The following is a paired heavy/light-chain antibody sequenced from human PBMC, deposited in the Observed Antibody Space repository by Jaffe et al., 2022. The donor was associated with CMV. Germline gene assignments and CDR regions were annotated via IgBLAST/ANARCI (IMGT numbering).Light chain of an antibody. CDR2: SNN. V-gene: IGLV1-44*01. Sequence: QSVLTQPPSASGTPGQRVTISCSGSSSNIGSNTVNWYQQLPGTAPKLLIYSNNQRPSGVPDRFSGSKSGTSASLAISGLQSEDEADYYCAAWDDSLNGHWVFGGGTKLTVL. CDR1: SSNIGSNT. J-gene: IGLJ3*02. CDR3: AAWDDSLNGHWV.
Heavy chain of an antibody. J-gene: IGHJ4*02. CDR1: GFTFSSYS. CDR3: ARDTYYYDSSGYFSYPLYYFDY. V-gene: IGHV3-21*01. CDR2: ISSSSSYI. D-gene: IGHD3-22*01. Sequence: EVQLVESGGGLVKPGGSLRLSCAASGFTFSSYSMNWVRQAPGKGLEWVSSISSSSSYIYYADSVKGRFTISRDNAKNSLYLQMNSLRAEDTAVYYCARDTYYYDSSGYFSYPLYYFDYWGQGTLVTVSS.